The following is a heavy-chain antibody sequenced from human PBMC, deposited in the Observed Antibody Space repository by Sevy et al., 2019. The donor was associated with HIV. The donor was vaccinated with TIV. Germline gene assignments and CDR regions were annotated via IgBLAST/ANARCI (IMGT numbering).Heavy chain of an antibody. V-gene: IGHV1-2*06. D-gene: IGHD5-12*01. CDR3: AVLATISSFDY. CDR1: GYTFAVYY. J-gene: IGHJ4*02. CDR2: INPNSGVT. Sequence: ASVKVSCKAYGYTFAVYYMHWVRQAPGQGLEWMGRINPNSGVTNYAQKFQGRVTMTRDTSITTAYMELNRLGSDDTAVYYCAVLATISSFDYWGQGSLVTVSS.